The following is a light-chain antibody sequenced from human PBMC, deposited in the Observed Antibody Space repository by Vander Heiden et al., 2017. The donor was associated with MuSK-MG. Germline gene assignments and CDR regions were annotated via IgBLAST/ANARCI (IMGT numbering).Light chain of an antibody. J-gene: IGKJ5*01. CDR2: DAS. V-gene: IGKV1-33*01. Sequence: DIQMTQSPSSLSASVGDRVTITCQASQDISNYLNWYQQKPGKAPKLLIYDASNLETGVPSRFSGSGSGTDFTFTISSLQPEDIATYYCQQYDNLLITFGQGTRLXIK. CDR3: QQYDNLLIT. CDR1: QDISNY.